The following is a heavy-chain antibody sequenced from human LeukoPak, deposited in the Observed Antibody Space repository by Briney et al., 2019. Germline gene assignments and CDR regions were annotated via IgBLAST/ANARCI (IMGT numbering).Heavy chain of an antibody. CDR2: INHSGST. J-gene: IGHJ4*02. D-gene: IGHD3-3*01. CDR3: ARHVPRYDFWSGSYFDY. V-gene: IGHV4-34*01. Sequence: PSETLSLTCAVYGGSFSGYYWSWIRQPPGKGLEWIGEINHSGSTNYNPSLKSRVTISVDTSKNQFSLKLSSVTAADTAVYYCARHVPRYDFWSGSYFDYWGQGTLVTVSS. CDR1: GGSFSGYY.